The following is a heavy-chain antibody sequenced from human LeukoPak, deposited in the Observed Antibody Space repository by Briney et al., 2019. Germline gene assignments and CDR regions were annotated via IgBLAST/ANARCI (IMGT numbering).Heavy chain of an antibody. V-gene: IGHV3-48*03. CDR2: ISRTGNSI. D-gene: IGHD6-13*01. CDR3: ARGPYSSNWYVDY. CDR1: GFTLISYE. J-gene: IGHJ4*02. Sequence: PGRALRLSCAASGFTLISYEMNWVRLAPGKGLDWISYISRTGNSIYYEDSVKGRFTISRASAKNSLYLKMNSLRAEDTAVYYCARGPYSSNWYVDYWGQGTLVTVAS.